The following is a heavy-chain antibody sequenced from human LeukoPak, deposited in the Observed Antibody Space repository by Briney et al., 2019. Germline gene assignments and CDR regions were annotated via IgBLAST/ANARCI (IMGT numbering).Heavy chain of an antibody. CDR2: ISSSSSYI. CDR3: ANNYYDFWSGHCAY. J-gene: IGHJ4*02. Sequence: PGGSLRLSCAASGFTFSSYSMNWVRQAPGKGLEWVSSISSSSSYIYYADSVKGRFTISRDNAKNSLYLQMNSLRAEDTAVYYCANNYYDFWSGHCAYWGQGTLVTVSS. V-gene: IGHV3-21*01. D-gene: IGHD3-3*01. CDR1: GFTFSSYS.